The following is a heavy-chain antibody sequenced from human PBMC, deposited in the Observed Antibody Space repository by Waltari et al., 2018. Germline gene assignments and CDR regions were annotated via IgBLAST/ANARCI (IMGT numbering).Heavy chain of an antibody. V-gene: IGHV3-48*04. D-gene: IGHD6-13*01. J-gene: IGHJ4*02. CDR2: ISSSSSTI. CDR3: ASSSSWYVSSLY. CDR1: GFTFSSYS. Sequence: EVQLVESGGGLVQPGGSLRLSCAASGFTFSSYSMNWVRQAPGKGLEWVSYISSSSSTIYYADSLKGRFTISRDNAKNSLYLQMNSLRAEDTAVYYCASSSSWYVSSLYWGQGTLVTVSS.